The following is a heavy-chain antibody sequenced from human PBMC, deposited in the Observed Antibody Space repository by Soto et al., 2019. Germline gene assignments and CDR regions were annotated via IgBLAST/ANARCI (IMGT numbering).Heavy chain of an antibody. Sequence: GGSLRLSCAASGFTFSSYAMGWVRQGPGKGLEWVAVVSIGGSTHYADSVRGRFTISRDNSKNTLSLQMNSLTAEDTAVYFCAKRRGAGGHLDYWGQGALVTVSS. V-gene: IGHV3-23*01. J-gene: IGHJ4*02. CDR1: GFTFSSYA. D-gene: IGHD2-15*01. CDR3: AKRRGAGGHLDY. CDR2: VSIGGST.